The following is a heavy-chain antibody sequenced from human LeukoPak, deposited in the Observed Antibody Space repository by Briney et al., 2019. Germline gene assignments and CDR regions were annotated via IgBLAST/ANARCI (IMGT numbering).Heavy chain of an antibody. D-gene: IGHD6-13*01. V-gene: IGHV6-1*01. CDR3: ARVRFPYPASAGLDY. CDR2: TYYRSKWYN. J-gene: IGHJ4*02. Sequence: PSQTLSLTCAISGDSVSSNSAAWNWIRQSPSRGLEWLGRTYYRSKWYNDYAGSVKSRITINSDTSKNQFSLQLNSVTPEDTAVSYCARVRFPYPASAGLDYWGQGTLVTVSS. CDR1: GDSVSSNSAA.